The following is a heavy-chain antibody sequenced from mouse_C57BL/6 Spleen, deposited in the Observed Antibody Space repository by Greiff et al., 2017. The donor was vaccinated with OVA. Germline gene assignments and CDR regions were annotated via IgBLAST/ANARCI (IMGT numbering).Heavy chain of an antibody. CDR2: ISYDGSN. V-gene: IGHV3-6*01. CDR1: GYSITSGYS. CDR3: ARVGSSLYYFDD. J-gene: IGHJ2*01. D-gene: IGHD1-1*01. Sequence: EVKLVESGPGLVKPSPSLSLSCSVTGYSITSGYSWNWLRQFPENQLEWMGYISYDGSNNYNPSLKNRISITRDTSKNQFFLKLNSVTTEDTATYYCARVGSSLYYFDDWGKGTTLTVSS.